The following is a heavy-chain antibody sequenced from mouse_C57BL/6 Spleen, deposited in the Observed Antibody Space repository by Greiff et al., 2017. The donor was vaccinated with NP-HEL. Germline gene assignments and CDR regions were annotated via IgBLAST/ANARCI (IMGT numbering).Heavy chain of an antibody. CDR2: ISYDGSN. CDR3: ARDIYSPFAY. V-gene: IGHV3-6*01. D-gene: IGHD2-1*01. Sequence: EVQLQESGPGLVKPSQSLSLTCSVTGYSITSGYYWNWIRQFPGNKLEWMGYISYDGSNNYNPSLKNRISITRDTSKNQFFLKLNSVTTEDTATYYCARDIYSPFAYWGQGTLVTVSA. J-gene: IGHJ3*01. CDR1: GYSITSGYY.